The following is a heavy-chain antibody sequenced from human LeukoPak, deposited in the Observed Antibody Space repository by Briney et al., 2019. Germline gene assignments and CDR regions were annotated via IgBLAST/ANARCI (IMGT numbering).Heavy chain of an antibody. Sequence: PSETLSLTCTVSGGSISSGDYYWSWIRQPPGKGLEWIGYIYYSGSTYYNPSLKSRVTISVDTSKNQFSLKLSSVTAADTAVYYCARVATIFGGAFDIWGQGKMVTVSS. J-gene: IGHJ3*02. V-gene: IGHV4-30-4*01. D-gene: IGHD3-9*01. CDR3: ARVATIFGGAFDI. CDR1: GGSISSGDYY. CDR2: IYYSGST.